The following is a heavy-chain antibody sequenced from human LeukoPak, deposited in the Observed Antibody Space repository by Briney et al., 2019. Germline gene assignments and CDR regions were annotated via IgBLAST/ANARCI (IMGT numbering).Heavy chain of an antibody. CDR2: INPNSGGT. CDR1: GYTFTGYY. D-gene: IGHD2-2*01. CDR3: AALGCSSTSCYVSFDY. Sequence: RASVKVSCKASGYTFTGYYMHWVRQAPGQGLEWMGWINPNSGGTNYAQKFQGRVTMTRDMSTSTVYMELSSLRSEDTAVYYCAALGCSSTSCYVSFDYWGQGTLVTVSS. V-gene: IGHV1-2*02. J-gene: IGHJ4*02.